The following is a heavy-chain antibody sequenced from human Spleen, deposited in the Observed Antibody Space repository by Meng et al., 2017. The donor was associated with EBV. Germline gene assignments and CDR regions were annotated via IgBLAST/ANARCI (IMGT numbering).Heavy chain of an antibody. CDR2: IAYDGVNK. J-gene: IGHJ5*02. D-gene: IGHD1-26*01. Sequence: QVQLVESGXGVVQPGRSVRLSCAASGFTFSTYAMHWVRQAPGTGLEWVAVIAYDGVNKVYGDSVKGRFTISRDNSKNTVYLQMNSLRPEDTAVYYCAKGHGGTYSGNWLDPWGQGALVTVSS. CDR1: GFTFSTYA. V-gene: IGHV3-30*04. CDR3: AKGHGGTYSGNWLDP.